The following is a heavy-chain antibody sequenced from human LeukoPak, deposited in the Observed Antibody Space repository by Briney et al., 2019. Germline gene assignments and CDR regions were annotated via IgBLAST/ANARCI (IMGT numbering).Heavy chain of an antibody. Sequence: SETLSLTCTVSGGSISIYYWNWIRQPPGKGLEWIGYISYSVSTNYNPSLKSRVTISLDTSKNQFSLNLRSVTAADTAVYYCARGFDSKSTYFDYWGQGTLVTVSP. CDR3: ARGFDSKSTYFDY. CDR1: GGSISIYY. J-gene: IGHJ4*02. CDR2: ISYSVST. D-gene: IGHD5-12*01. V-gene: IGHV4-59*01.